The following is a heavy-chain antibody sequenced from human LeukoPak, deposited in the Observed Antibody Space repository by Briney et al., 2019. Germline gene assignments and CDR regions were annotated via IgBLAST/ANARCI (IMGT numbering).Heavy chain of an antibody. CDR1: GFTFSNYA. D-gene: IGHD7-27*01. J-gene: IGHJ4*02. CDR2: ILAGGTNT. Sequence: GGALRLSCAASGFTFSNYAMTWVRQAPGKGGEWVSCILAGGTNTQYADSVKGRFTISRDNSTNTLYLKMNSPRAEDTALYHCATHQATGAHSKFDYWGQGTLVTVSS. CDR3: ATHQATGAHSKFDY. V-gene: IGHV3-23*01.